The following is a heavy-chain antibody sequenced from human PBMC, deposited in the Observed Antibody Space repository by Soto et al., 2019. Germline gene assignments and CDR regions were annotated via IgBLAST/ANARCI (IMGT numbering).Heavy chain of an antibody. CDR1: GFIFKMYW. CDR3: TRGPRPISTGTGAY. D-gene: IGHD3-10*01. CDR2: IYNDGTYS. J-gene: IGHJ4*02. V-gene: IGHV3-74*01. Sequence: EVQLVESGGGLVPPGGSVRLSCAASGFIFKMYWMHWVRQSPGKGLVWISRIYNDGTYSDYADSVRGRFTISRDNVNDTLYLQMNNLRAEDSGLYYCTRGPRPISTGTGAYWGQGTQVTVSS.